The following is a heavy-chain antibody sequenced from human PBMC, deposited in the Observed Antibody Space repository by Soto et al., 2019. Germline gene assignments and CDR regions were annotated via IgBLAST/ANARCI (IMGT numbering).Heavy chain of an antibody. CDR1: GGSISSYY. V-gene: IGHV4-59*08. Sequence: QVQLQESGPGLVKPSETLSLTCTVSGGSISSYYWSWIRQPPGKGLEWIGYIYYSGSTNYNPSLKSRVTISVDTSKNQFSLKLGSVTAADTAVYYCARGVTYYYGMDVWGQGITVTVSS. CDR3: ARGVTYYYGMDV. CDR2: IYYSGST. J-gene: IGHJ6*02.